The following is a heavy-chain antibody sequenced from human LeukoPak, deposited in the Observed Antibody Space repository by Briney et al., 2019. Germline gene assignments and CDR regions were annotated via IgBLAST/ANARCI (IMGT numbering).Heavy chain of an antibody. J-gene: IGHJ6*02. Sequence: SETLSLTCIVSGESISSYYWSWIRQPPGKRLEWIGYSYDSGSTNYNPSLKSRVTISVDTSKSQVSLKLISVTAADTAVYYCARNNWSIDYGIDVWGQGTTVIVSS. CDR3: ARNNWSIDYGIDV. D-gene: IGHD1-20*01. CDR2: SYDSGST. CDR1: GESISSYY. V-gene: IGHV4-59*08.